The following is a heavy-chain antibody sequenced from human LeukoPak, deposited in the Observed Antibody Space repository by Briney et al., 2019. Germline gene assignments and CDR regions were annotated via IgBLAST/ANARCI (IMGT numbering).Heavy chain of an antibody. Sequence: GGSLRLSCAASGFTFSSYSMNWVRQAPGKGLEWVSYISRSSSTIYYADSVKGRFTISRDNAKNSLYLQMNSLRAEDTAVYYCARGVDILTGYYLFDYWGQGTLVTVSS. D-gene: IGHD3-9*01. CDR3: ARGVDILTGYYLFDY. CDR1: GFTFSSYS. V-gene: IGHV3-48*01. J-gene: IGHJ4*02. CDR2: ISRSSSTI.